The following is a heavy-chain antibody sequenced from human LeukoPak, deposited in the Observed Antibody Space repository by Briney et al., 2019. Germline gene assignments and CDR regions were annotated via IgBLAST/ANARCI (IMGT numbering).Heavy chain of an antibody. Sequence: GGSLRLSCAASGFTFSSYSMNWVRQAPGKGLEWVSSISSSSSYIYYADSVKGRFTISRDNAKNSLYLQMNSLRAEDTAVYYCARDPHYDGSGYHIYYFDYWGQGTLVTVSS. D-gene: IGHD3-22*01. V-gene: IGHV3-21*01. J-gene: IGHJ4*02. CDR2: ISSSSSYI. CDR1: GFTFSSYS. CDR3: ARDPHYDGSGYHIYYFDY.